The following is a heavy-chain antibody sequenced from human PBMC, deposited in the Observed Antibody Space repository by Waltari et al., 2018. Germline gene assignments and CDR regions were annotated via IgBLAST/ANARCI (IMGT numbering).Heavy chain of an antibody. D-gene: IGHD4-17*01. CDR3: AKIDWGDDYGDSPRGFDP. V-gene: IGHV3-23*01. CDR2: ISGSGGST. CDR1: GFTFSSYA. Sequence: EVQLLESGGGLVQPGGSLRLSCAASGFTFSSYAMSWVRQAPGKGLEWVSAISGSGGSTYYADSVKGRFTISRDNSKNTLYLQMNSLRAEDTAVYYCAKIDWGDDYGDSPRGFDPWGQGTLVTVSS. J-gene: IGHJ5*02.